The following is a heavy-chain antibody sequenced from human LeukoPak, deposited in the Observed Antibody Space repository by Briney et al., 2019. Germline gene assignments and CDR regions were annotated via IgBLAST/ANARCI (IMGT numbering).Heavy chain of an antibody. V-gene: IGHV3-23*01. Sequence: GGSLRLSCAASGFTFNNYAMNWVRQAPGKGLEWVSSIGGGGVVTVYADSVQGRFTVSRDSSKKTVYLQMNSLRAEDTAIYYCTKGGDSYGNPSSWGQGTLVIVSS. CDR2: IGGGGVVT. D-gene: IGHD3-10*01. CDR3: TKGGDSYGNPSS. CDR1: GFTFNNYA. J-gene: IGHJ5*02.